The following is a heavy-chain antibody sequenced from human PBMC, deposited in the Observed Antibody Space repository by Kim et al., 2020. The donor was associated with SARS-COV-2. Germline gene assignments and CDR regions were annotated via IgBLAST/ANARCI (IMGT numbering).Heavy chain of an antibody. CDR2: ISRSSTYI. J-gene: IGHJ4*02. CDR3: ARDMYDSGLDY. CDR1: GFTFSTYN. V-gene: IGHV3-21*01. Sequence: GGSLRLSCAASGFTFSTYNFNWVRQAPGKGLEWVSYISRSSTYIYYADSVRGRFTLYRDNAENSLYLQMNSLKPEDTAVYYCARDMYDSGLDYWGQGTLVTVSS. D-gene: IGHD3-22*01.